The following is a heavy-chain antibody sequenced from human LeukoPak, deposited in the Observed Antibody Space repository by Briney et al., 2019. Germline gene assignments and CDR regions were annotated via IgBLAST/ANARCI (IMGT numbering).Heavy chain of an antibody. D-gene: IGHD2-2*01. CDR2: ISSSGSTI. CDR1: GFTFSSYA. J-gene: IGHJ4*02. Sequence: PGGSLRLSCAASGFTFSSYAMSWVRQAPGKGLEWVSAISSSGSTIYYADSVKGRFTISRDNAKNSLYLQMNSLRAEDTATYYCARGLPATLLDYWGQGTLVTVSS. V-gene: IGHV3-21*04. CDR3: ARGLPATLLDY.